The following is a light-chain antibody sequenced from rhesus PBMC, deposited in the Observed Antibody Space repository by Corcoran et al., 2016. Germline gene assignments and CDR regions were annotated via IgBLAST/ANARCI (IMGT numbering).Light chain of an antibody. CDR1: QGITSY. Sequence: DIQMYQSPSSLSASVGDRVTITCRASQGITSYLKWYQQKPGKATKLLIYYANSCASGVPERFSGSGSGTEFTLTLSSLQPDAFATYSGQLGISDPPTFGQGTKVEIK. J-gene: IGKJ1*01. CDR2: YAN. CDR3: QLGISDPPT. V-gene: IGKV1-32*02.